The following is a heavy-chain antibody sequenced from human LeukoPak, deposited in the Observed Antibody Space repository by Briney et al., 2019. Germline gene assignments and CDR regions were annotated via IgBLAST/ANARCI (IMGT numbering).Heavy chain of an antibody. CDR2: MNPNSGNT. CDR3: ARESVDVLSSGYWGHNWFDP. V-gene: IGHV1-8*01. J-gene: IGHJ5*02. CDR1: GYTFTSYD. Sequence: ASVKVSCKASGYTFTSYDINWVRQATGQGLEWMGWMNPNSGNTGYAQKFQGRVTMTRNTSISTAYMELSSLRSEDTAVYYCARESVDVLSSGYWGHNWFDPWGQGTLVTVSS. D-gene: IGHD3-22*01.